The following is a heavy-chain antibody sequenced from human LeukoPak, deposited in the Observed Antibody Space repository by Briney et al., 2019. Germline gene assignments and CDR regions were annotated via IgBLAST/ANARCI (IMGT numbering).Heavy chain of an antibody. Sequence: YPSETLSLTCTVSGGSISSYYWSWIRQPAGKGLEWIGRIYTSGSTNYNASLKSRVSMSVDTSKNQFSLKLSSVTAADTAVYYCARLDPSSSSFGYYYYYMDVCGKGTTVTVSS. CDR1: GGSISSYY. V-gene: IGHV4-4*07. CDR2: IYTSGST. D-gene: IGHD6-6*01. CDR3: ARLDPSSSSFGYYYYYMDV. J-gene: IGHJ6*03.